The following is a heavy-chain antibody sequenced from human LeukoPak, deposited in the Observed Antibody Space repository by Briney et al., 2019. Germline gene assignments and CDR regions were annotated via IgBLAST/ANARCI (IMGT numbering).Heavy chain of an antibody. J-gene: IGHJ5*02. Sequence: SSVKVSCKASGGTFSSYAMSWVRQAPGQGLEWMGRIIPIFGTANYAQKFQGRVTITTDESTSTAYMELSSLRSEDTAVYYCARVPAGYCSSTSCYGRGTNWFDPWGQGTLVTVSS. CDR3: ARVPAGYCSSTSCYGRGTNWFDP. CDR2: IIPIFGTA. V-gene: IGHV1-69*05. CDR1: GGTFSSYA. D-gene: IGHD2-2*01.